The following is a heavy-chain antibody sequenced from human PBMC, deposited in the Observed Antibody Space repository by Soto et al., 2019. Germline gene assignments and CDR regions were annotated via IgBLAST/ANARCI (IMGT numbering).Heavy chain of an antibody. CDR1: GGTFNTYT. CDR3: AITYCRDNSCPRDFDF. Sequence: QVQVVQSGAEVKKPESSVKVSCKPSGGTFNTYTVNWVRLAPGHGREWMGRFIPILDMANYAQKFQDRVTITADRPTFTAYMELNSLTSDDTAVYYCAITYCRDNSCPRDFDFWGPGTRVTVSS. D-gene: IGHD2-21*01. CDR2: FIPILDMA. J-gene: IGHJ4*02. V-gene: IGHV1-69*02.